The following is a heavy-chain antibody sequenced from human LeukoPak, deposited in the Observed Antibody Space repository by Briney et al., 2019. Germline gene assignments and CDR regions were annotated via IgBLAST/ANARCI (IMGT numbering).Heavy chain of an antibody. CDR1: GFTLSDYD. CDR2: LGSAGDK. J-gene: IGHJ6*02. Sequence: GGSLRLSCAASGFTLSDYDIHWVRQPIGKGLDWVSGLGSAGDKYHAGSERGRFTISREDPENSVYLQMNGLRPEDTAIYYCARAKRETSTRPWTSGMDVWGQGTRVTVSS. V-gene: IGHV3-13*01. CDR3: ARAKRETSTRPWTSGMDV. D-gene: IGHD3/OR15-3a*01.